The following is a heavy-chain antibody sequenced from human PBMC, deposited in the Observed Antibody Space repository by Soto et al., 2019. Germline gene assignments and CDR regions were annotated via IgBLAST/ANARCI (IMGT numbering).Heavy chain of an antibody. J-gene: IGHJ6*02. CDR3: ASKTYYDFWSGYYGYYYGMDV. V-gene: IGHV1-8*01. CDR1: GYTFTSYD. D-gene: IGHD3-3*01. CDR2: MNPNSGNT. Sequence: GASVKVSCKASGYTFTSYDINWVRQATGRGLEWMGWMNPNSGNTGYAQKFQGRVTMTRNTSISTAYMELSSLRSEDTAVYYCASKTYYDFWSGYYGYYYGMDVWGQGTTVTVSS.